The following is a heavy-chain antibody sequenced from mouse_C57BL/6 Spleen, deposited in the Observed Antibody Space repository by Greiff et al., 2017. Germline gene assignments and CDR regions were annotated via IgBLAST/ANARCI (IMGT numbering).Heavy chain of an antibody. V-gene: IGHV1-55*01. CDR3: ARCRESSAGDFDC. CDR1: GYTFTSYW. Sequence: VQLQQPGAELVKPGASVKMSCKASGYTFTSYWITWVKQRPGQGLEWIGDIYPGGGSTNYKEKFKSKATLTVDTSSSTAYMQLSSLTTEDSAVYYCARCRESSAGDFDCWDQGTTLTVSS. D-gene: IGHD1-1*01. J-gene: IGHJ2*01. CDR2: IYPGGGST.